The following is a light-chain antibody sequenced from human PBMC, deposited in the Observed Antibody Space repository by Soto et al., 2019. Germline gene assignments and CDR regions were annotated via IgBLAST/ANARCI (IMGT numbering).Light chain of an antibody. CDR1: SSDVGGYNF. CDR2: DVS. J-gene: IGLJ1*01. V-gene: IGLV2-14*01. Sequence: QSALTQPASVSVSPGQSITISCTGTSSDVGGYNFVSWYQQHPGKAPKLMIYDVSNRPSGVSNRFSGSKSANTASLTISDLQAEDEADYYCSSYTSSSTLVFGTGTKLTVL. CDR3: SSYTSSSTLV.